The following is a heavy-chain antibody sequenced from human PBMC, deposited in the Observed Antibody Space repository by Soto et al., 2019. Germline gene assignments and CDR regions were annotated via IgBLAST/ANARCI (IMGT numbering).Heavy chain of an antibody. Sequence: EVHLLEFGGGLVQPGGSLRLSCAASGFTFSNYAMNWVRQAPGKALVWVSGITSSGGTTSYADSVKGRFTISRDNSKKTVYLQMNSVRADDMAVYYCAKEYTSMSKGSFDYWGQGALVTVSS. CDR1: GFTFSNYA. D-gene: IGHD3-22*01. CDR3: AKEYTSMSKGSFDY. V-gene: IGHV3-23*01. J-gene: IGHJ4*02. CDR2: ITSSGGTT.